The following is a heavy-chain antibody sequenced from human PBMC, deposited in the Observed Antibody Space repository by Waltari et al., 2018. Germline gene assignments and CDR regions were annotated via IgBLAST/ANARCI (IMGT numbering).Heavy chain of an antibody. Sequence: QVHLVQSGAVLKRPGASVRLSCEASGYTFTTYYIHWVRQAPGQGLEWVGIINPDGGSSNSPHKFQGRLTMTRDTSTSTAYLALSSLTSEDTAVYYCARSSQRFDGFDYWGQGTLVTVSS. CDR3: ARSSQRFDGFDY. J-gene: IGHJ4*02. CDR2: INPDGGSS. D-gene: IGHD3-9*01. CDR1: GYTFTTYY. V-gene: IGHV1-46*01.